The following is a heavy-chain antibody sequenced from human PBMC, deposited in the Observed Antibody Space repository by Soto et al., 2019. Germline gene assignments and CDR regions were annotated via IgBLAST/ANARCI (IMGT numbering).Heavy chain of an antibody. Sequence: EVQLVESGGGLVQPGGSLRLSCAASGFTVSSKYMTWVRQAPGKGLEWVSLIQSGGTTYYADSVKGRFTISRDTSENTVHLQMDSLGVGGTAVYYCAGGDVLCDGGRCYGIPLDVLGKGTTVTLSS. V-gene: IGHV3-66*01. J-gene: IGHJ6*04. CDR1: GFTVSSKY. CDR3: AGGDVLCDGGRCYGIPLDV. CDR2: IQSGGTT. D-gene: IGHD2-15*01.